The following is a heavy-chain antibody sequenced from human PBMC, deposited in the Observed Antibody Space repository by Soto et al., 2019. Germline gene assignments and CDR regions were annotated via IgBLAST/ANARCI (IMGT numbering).Heavy chain of an antibody. J-gene: IGHJ6*02. Sequence: EVQLVESGGGLIQPGGFLRLSCAASGFTVSSNYMSWVRQAPGKGLEWVSVIYSGGSTYYADSVKGRFTISRDNSKNTLYLQMNSLRAEDTAVYYCARVGATLYYYGMDVWGQGTTVTVSS. V-gene: IGHV3-53*01. D-gene: IGHD1-26*01. CDR3: ARVGATLYYYGMDV. CDR1: GFTVSSNY. CDR2: IYSGGST.